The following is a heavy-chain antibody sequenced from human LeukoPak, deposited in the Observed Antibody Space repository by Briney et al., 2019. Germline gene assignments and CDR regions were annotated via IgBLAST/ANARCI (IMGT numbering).Heavy chain of an antibody. V-gene: IGHV4-34*01. CDR1: GGAFSGYY. D-gene: IGHD3-10*01. CDR3: ARVRITLVRGVTYFDY. J-gene: IGHJ4*02. Sequence: PATLTLTYAASGGAFSGYYWIRIRQPPGKGLAWIGEINHSGSTNYNPSLKSRVTISVDTSKNQFSLKLSSVTAADTAVYYCARVRITLVRGVTYFDYWGQGTLVTVSS. CDR2: INHSGST.